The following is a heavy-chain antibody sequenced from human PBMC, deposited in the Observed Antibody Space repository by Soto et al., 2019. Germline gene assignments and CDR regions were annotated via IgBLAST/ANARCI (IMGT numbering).Heavy chain of an antibody. CDR1: GYTFTSYG. V-gene: IGHV1-18*01. CDR2: ISAYNGNT. CDR3: AVLTYYYDSSGYMYYYYGMDV. Sequence: QVQLVQSGAEVKKPGASVKVSCKASGYTFTSYGISWVRQAPGQGLEWMGWISAYNGNTNYAQKLQGRVTMTTDTSTSTDYMELRSLRSDDTAVYYCAVLTYYYDSSGYMYYYYGMDVWGQGTTVTVSS. D-gene: IGHD3-22*01. J-gene: IGHJ6*02.